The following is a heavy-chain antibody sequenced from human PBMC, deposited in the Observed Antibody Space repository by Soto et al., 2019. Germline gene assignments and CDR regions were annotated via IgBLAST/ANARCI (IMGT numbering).Heavy chain of an antibody. CDR3: TSTDLAYRSGDCYPEY. J-gene: IGHJ4*02. CDR2: ISYDGSQK. Sequence: GGSLRLSCAASGFIFSTHAMHWVRQAPGKGLEWVAVISYDGSQKNYADSVKGRFTISRDNSKNTLYLEMNSLRDEDTAVYYCTSTDLAYRSGDCYPEYWGQGTLVTVSS. V-gene: IGHV3-30-3*01. CDR1: GFIFSTHA. D-gene: IGHD2-21*02.